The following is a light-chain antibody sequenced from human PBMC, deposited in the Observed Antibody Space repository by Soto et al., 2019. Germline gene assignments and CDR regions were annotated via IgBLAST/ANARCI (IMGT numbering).Light chain of an antibody. Sequence: EIVLTQSPATLSLSPGERATLSCRASQSVSSYLAWYQQKPGQAPRLLIYDASNRATGIPARFSGSGSGTDFTLTIGSLEPEDFAVYYCQQRINWPRWPFGQGTKVEIK. J-gene: IGKJ1*01. CDR2: DAS. CDR1: QSVSSY. V-gene: IGKV3-11*01. CDR3: QQRINWPRWP.